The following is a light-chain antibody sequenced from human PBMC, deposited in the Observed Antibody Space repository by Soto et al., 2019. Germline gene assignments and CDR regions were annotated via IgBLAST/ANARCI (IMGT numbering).Light chain of an antibody. J-gene: IGKJ1*01. CDR2: GAS. CDR1: QSVSSSY. V-gene: IGKV3-20*01. Sequence: PGTLSLSPGERATFSCRASQSVSSSYIAWYQQKRGQAPRRLIYGASIRATGIPDRFSGSGSGTDFTLTISRLEPGDFAVYWCQQYDSSPRTFGQGTKVDIK. CDR3: QQYDSSPRT.